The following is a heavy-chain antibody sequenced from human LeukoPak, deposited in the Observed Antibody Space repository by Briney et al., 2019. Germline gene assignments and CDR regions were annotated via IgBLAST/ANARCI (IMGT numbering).Heavy chain of an antibody. J-gene: IGHJ4*02. V-gene: IGHV3-23*01. CDR1: GFTFSSYA. CDR2: ISDSGDIT. CDR3: AKVGAAGIAVVLVDY. D-gene: IGHD6-19*01. Sequence: PGGSLRLSCAVSGFTFSSYAMRWVRQAPGKGLEWVSIISDSGDITYYADAVKGRFTISRDNSKNTLYLQMKSLRAEDTAVYYCAKVGAAGIAVVLVDYWGQGALVTVSS.